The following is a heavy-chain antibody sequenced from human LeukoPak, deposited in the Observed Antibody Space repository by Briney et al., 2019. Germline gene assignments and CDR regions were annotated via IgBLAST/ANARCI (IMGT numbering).Heavy chain of an antibody. D-gene: IGHD3-22*01. CDR3: ARRISTYDSSGYSTGDAFDF. J-gene: IGHJ4*02. V-gene: IGHV4-39*01. CDR2: VYYGGST. Sequence: SETLSLTCTVSGGSIASSSNYWVWIRQPPGKGLEWIGIVYYGGSTHYNPSHKGRVTLSVDTSKNQFSLKLTSVTAADTAVYYCARRISTYDSSGYSTGDAFDFWGQGILVTVSS. CDR1: GGSIASSSNY.